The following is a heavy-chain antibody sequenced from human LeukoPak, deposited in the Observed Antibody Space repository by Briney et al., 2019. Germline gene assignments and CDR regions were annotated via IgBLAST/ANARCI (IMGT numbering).Heavy chain of an antibody. J-gene: IGHJ4*02. CDR2: ISYDGSNK. Sequence: GGSLRLSCAASGFTFSSYAMSWVRQAPGKGLEWVAVISYDGSNKYYADSVKGRFTISRDNSKNTLYLQMNSLRAEDTAVYYCAKGGGFLGYFDYWGQGTLVTVSS. CDR1: GFTFSSYA. D-gene: IGHD3-3*01. CDR3: AKGGGFLGYFDY. V-gene: IGHV3-30*18.